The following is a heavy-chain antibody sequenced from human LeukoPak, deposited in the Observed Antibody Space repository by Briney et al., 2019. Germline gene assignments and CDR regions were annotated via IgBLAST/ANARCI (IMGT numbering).Heavy chain of an antibody. CDR3: ARGRPLRIGVVTFTVYYLDV. V-gene: IGHV4-34*01. J-gene: IGHJ6*03. D-gene: IGHD3-3*01. CDR1: GGSFSGYY. Sequence: SETLSLTCAVSGGSFSGYYWSWLRQSPRKGLEWIGEINHSGSTHYNPSLKSRVSISVDTSQKQFSLRLTSVTAADTAVYYCARGRPLRIGVVTFTVYYLDVWGEGTTVTVSS. CDR2: INHSGST.